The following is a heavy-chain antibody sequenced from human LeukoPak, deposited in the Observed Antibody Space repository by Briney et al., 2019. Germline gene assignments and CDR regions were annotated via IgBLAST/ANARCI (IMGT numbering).Heavy chain of an antibody. CDR2: IWYDGSNK. CDR1: GFTLSSYG. D-gene: IGHD3-9*01. V-gene: IGHV3-33*01. J-gene: IGHJ3*02. CDR3: ARAPLYDYDILTGLYCDDAFDI. Sequence: GRSLRLSCAASGFTLSSYGMHAVRQAPGKGLEWVAVIWYDGSNKYNAGSVQGRFTIHRDNYKNKLYLQMNSLRAEDTAVYYCARAPLYDYDILTGLYCDDAFDIWGQGTMVTVSS.